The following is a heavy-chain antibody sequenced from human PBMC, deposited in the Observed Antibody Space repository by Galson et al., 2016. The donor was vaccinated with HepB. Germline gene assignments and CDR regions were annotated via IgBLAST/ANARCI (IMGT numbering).Heavy chain of an antibody. CDR3: AKSLLGVTLVSYYYGMDV. CDR2: ISYDGSNK. J-gene: IGHJ6*02. D-gene: IGHD2-21*02. V-gene: IGHV3-30*18. Sequence: SLRLSCAASGFTFSSYAMHWVRQAPGKGLEWVAVISYDGSNKYFAASVKGRFTISRDNSKNTLYLQMNSLRAEDTAVYYCAKSLLGVTLVSYYYGMDVWGQGTTVTVSS. CDR1: GFTFSSYA.